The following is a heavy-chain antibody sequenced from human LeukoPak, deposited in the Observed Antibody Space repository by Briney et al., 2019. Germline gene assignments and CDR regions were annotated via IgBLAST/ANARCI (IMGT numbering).Heavy chain of an antibody. Sequence: SQTLSLTCAVSGGSISSGGYSWSWIRQPPGKGLEWIVYIYHSGSTYYNPSLKSRVTISVDRSKNQFSLKLSSVTAADTAVYYCARGFRLRGYAFDIWGQGTMVTVSS. CDR2: IYHSGST. J-gene: IGHJ3*02. CDR3: ARGFRLRGYAFDI. D-gene: IGHD5-12*01. CDR1: GGSISSGGYS. V-gene: IGHV4-30-2*01.